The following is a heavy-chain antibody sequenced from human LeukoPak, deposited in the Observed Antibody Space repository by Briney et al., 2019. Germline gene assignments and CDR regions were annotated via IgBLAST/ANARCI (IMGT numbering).Heavy chain of an antibody. D-gene: IGHD2-8*01. CDR2: IYYSGST. CDR3: ASEIRGYAIPDNWFDP. J-gene: IGHJ5*02. Sequence: PSDTLSLTYTVSGGSIRSSSYYWGWIRQPPGKGLDWIGSIYYSGSTYYNPSLKSRVTISVDTSKNQFSLKLSSVTAADTAVYYCASEIRGYAIPDNWFDPWGQGTLVTVSS. CDR1: GGSIRSSSYY. V-gene: IGHV4-39*01.